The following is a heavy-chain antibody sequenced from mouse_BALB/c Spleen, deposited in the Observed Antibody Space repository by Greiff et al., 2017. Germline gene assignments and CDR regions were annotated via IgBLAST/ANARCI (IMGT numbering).Heavy chain of an antibody. CDR1: GYTFTDYA. Sequence: VQRVESGPELVRPGVSVKISCKGSGYTFTDYAMHWVKQSHAKSLEWIGVISTYYGNTNYNQKFKGKATMTVDKSSSTAYMELARLTSEDSAIYYCARYPYRYDEGGYAMDYWGQGTSVTVSS. CDR2: ISTYYGNT. J-gene: IGHJ4*01. D-gene: IGHD2-14*01. V-gene: IGHV1-67*01. CDR3: ARYPYRYDEGGYAMDY.